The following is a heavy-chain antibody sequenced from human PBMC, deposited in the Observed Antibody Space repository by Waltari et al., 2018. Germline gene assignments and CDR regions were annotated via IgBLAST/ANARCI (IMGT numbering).Heavy chain of an antibody. D-gene: IGHD3-22*01. CDR3: ARLWTMIDAFDI. CDR2: IWYDGSNK. V-gene: IGHV3-33*01. Sequence: QVQLVESGGGVVQPGRSLRLSCAASGFTFSSYGMHWVRQAPGKGLEWVAVIWYDGSNKDYADSVKGRFTISRDNSKNTLYLQMNSLRAEDTAVYYCARLWTMIDAFDIWGQGTMVTVSS. J-gene: IGHJ3*02. CDR1: GFTFSSYG.